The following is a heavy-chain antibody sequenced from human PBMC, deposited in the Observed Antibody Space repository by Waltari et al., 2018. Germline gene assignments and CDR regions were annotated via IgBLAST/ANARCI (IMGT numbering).Heavy chain of an antibody. J-gene: IGHJ4*02. CDR2: IDDMSGYI. CDR3: ARGGRSGWYEG. Sequence: EENLVESGGGLVKPGGSLRLSCAASGFTFSRSSMNWVRQAPGKVLEWFSSIDDMSGYIYYADLGKGRFTISRDNAENSLYLQMDSLTAEDTAVYYCARGGRSGWYEGWGQGTLVTVSS. V-gene: IGHV3-21*01. D-gene: IGHD6-19*01. CDR1: GFTFSRSS.